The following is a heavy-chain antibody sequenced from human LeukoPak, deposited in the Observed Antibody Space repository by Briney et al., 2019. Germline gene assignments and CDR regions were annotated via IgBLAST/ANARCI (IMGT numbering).Heavy chain of an antibody. Sequence: GGSLRLSCAASGFTFSSYEMNWVRQAPGKGLEWVSYISSSGSTIYYADSVKGRFTISRDNAKNSLYLQMNSLRAEDTAVYYCARAIWLGPPFFDYWGQGTLVTVSS. CDR2: ISSSGSTI. CDR3: ARAIWLGPPFFDY. J-gene: IGHJ4*02. CDR1: GFTFSSYE. D-gene: IGHD6-19*01. V-gene: IGHV3-48*03.